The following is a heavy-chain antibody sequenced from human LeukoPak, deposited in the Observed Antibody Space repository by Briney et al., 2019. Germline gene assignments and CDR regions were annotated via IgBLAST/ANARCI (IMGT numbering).Heavy chain of an antibody. D-gene: IGHD6-19*01. J-gene: IGHJ4*02. V-gene: IGHV1-2*02. CDR1: GYTFTGYY. CDR3: ARDGIAVAGTGLDY. CDR2: INPNSGGT. Sequence: ASVKVSCKASGYTFTGYYMHWVRQAPGQGLEWMGWINPNSGGTNYAQKFQGSVTMTRDTSISTAYMELSRLRSDDTAVYYCARDGIAVAGTGLDYWGQGTLVTVSS.